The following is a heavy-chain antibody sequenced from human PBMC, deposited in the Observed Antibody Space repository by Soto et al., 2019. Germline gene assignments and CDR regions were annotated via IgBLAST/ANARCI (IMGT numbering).Heavy chain of an antibody. V-gene: IGHV3-23*01. CDR1: GFSLSSYA. Sequence: EVQLLESGGGLVQPGGSRRLSCTASGFSLSSYAMSWVRQAPGKGLEWVSVISGSGGSTYYADSVKGRFTISRDNSKNTLSLQMNSLRAEDMAVYYCAKPRENGWFSAEYFQHWGQGTLVTVSS. CDR3: AKPRENGWFSAEYFQH. J-gene: IGHJ1*01. D-gene: IGHD6-19*01. CDR2: ISGSGGST.